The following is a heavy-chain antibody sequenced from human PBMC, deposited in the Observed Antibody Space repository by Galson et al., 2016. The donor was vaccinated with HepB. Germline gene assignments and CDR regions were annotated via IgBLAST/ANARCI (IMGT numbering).Heavy chain of an antibody. CDR2: ISGSGDIT. CDR1: GFSFSRRA. V-gene: IGHV3-23*01. Sequence: SLRLSCAASGFSFSRRAMNWVRQAPGKGLEWVSSISGSGDITYSADSVKGRFTISRDNSKNTLYLQLNSLRADDTAVYYCAKDKIPRSAWNLFDHWGQGTLVTVSS. D-gene: IGHD6-19*01. CDR3: AKDKIPRSAWNLFDH. J-gene: IGHJ4*02.